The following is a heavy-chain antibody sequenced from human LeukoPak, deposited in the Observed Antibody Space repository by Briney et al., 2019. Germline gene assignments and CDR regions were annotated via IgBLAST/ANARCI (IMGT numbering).Heavy chain of an antibody. J-gene: IGHJ4*02. CDR2: IYISGST. CDR3: ARALGSGWSQKE. Sequence: PSETLPLTCSVSGGSFSNYYGSWIRQPAGKGLEWIGRIYISGSTNYNPSHKSRVPISADTSKHQFSVKLSSVTSGDTAVYYCARALGSGWSQKEWGQGSLVTV. D-gene: IGHD6-19*01. V-gene: IGHV4-4*07. CDR1: GGSFSNYY.